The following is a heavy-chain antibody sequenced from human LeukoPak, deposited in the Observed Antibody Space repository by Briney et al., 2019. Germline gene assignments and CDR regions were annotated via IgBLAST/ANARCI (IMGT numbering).Heavy chain of an antibody. CDR1: GYTFTSYD. CDR2: INPNSGGT. J-gene: IGHJ6*03. V-gene: IGHV1-2*02. D-gene: IGHD3-16*01. CDR3: ARDLSGLPGFYYYYMDV. Sequence: GASVKVSCKASGYTFTSYDINWVRQATGQGLEWMGWINPNSGGTHFAQKFQGRVTMTRDTSISTAYMELSSLTSDDTAVYYCARDLSGLPGFYYYYMDVWGKGTTVTVSS.